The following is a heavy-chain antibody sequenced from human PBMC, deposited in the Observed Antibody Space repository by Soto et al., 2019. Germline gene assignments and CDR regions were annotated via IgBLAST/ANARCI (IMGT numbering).Heavy chain of an antibody. CDR2: ISRSGSTI. D-gene: IGHD6-19*01. CDR1: GFTFSDYY. CDR3: ARDLRSAWFFDY. J-gene: IGHJ4*02. Sequence: GGSLRLSCSASGFTFSDYYMTWIRQAPGKGLEWVSYISRSGSTIYYADSVKGRFTISRDNAKNSLFLQMNSLRAEDTAVYYCARDLRSAWFFDYWGQGTLVTVSS. V-gene: IGHV3-11*01.